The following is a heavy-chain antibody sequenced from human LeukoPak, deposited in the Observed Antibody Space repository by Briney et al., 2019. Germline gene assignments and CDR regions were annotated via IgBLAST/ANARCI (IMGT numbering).Heavy chain of an antibody. CDR2: IRGSGGST. CDR3: AKADGDYTYYFDY. D-gene: IGHD4-17*01. V-gene: IGHV3-23*01. J-gene: IGHJ4*02. CDR1: GFTFSSYA. Sequence: PGGSLRLSCAASGFTFSSYAMSWVRQAPGKGLEWVSAIRGSGGSTYYADSVKGRFTISRDNSKNTLYLQMNSLRAEDTAVYYCAKADGDYTYYFDYWGQGTLVTVSS.